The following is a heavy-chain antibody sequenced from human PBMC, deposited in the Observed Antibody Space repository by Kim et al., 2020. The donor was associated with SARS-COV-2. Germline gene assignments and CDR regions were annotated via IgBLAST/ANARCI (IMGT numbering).Heavy chain of an antibody. CDR3: AGGWFGQVGDY. Sequence: GGSLRLSCAASGFTFNTYTMDWVRQAPGKGLEWVSSITVSSTHIYYADSVKGRFTISRDNARNSVYLQMNSLRVDDTAVYYCAGGWFGQVGDYWGQGTRGTVSS. V-gene: IGHV3-21*01. D-gene: IGHD3-10*01. CDR2: ITVSSTHI. CDR1: GFTFNTYT. J-gene: IGHJ4*02.